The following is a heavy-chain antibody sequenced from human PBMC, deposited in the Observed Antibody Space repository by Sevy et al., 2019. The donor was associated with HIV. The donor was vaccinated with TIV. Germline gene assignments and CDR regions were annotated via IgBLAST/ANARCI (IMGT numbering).Heavy chain of an antibody. CDR3: ARGRDGYNIDAFDI. D-gene: IGHD5-12*01. CDR1: GFTFSSYA. CDR2: ISYDGSNK. J-gene: IGHJ3*02. V-gene: IGHV3-30-3*01. Sequence: GSLRLSCAASGFTFSSYAMHWVRQAPGKGLEWVAVISYDGSNKYYADSVKGRFTISRDNSKNTLYLQMNSLRAEDTAVYYCARGRDGYNIDAFDIWGQGTMVTVSS.